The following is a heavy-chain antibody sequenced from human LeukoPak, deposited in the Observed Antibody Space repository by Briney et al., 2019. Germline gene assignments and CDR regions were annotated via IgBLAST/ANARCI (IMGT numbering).Heavy chain of an antibody. J-gene: IGHJ4*02. V-gene: IGHV3-11*01. D-gene: IGHD2-2*01. CDR3: ARAANYVVVPAAMGAYFDY. Sequence: GGSLRLSCAASGFTFSDYYMSWIRQAPGKGLEWVSYISSSGSTIYYADSVKGRFTISRDNAKNSLYLQMNSLRAEDTAVYYCARAANYVVVPAAMGAYFDYWGQGTLVTVSS. CDR2: ISSSGSTI. CDR1: GFTFSDYY.